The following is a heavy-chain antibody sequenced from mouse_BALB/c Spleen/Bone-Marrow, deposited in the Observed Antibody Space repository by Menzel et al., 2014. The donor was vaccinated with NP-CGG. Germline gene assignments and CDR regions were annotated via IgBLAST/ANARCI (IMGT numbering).Heavy chain of an antibody. CDR2: IWAGGRT. V-gene: IGHV2-9*02. CDR3: XXGSXYEGAIEE. CDR1: GFSLTSYG. Sequence: VPLPAAGPGLVAPSQSLSITCIFSGFSLTSYGVHWVRQPPVKVLEWLGLIWAGGRTNYNSAPMSRRSISKHNSKTQVFLKMNSLKXDEKDRDXCXXGSXYEGAIEEGGQGTSVNFSS. D-gene: IGHD2-12*01. J-gene: IGHJ4*01.